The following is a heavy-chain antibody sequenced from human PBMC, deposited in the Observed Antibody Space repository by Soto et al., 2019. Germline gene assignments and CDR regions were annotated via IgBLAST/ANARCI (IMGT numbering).Heavy chain of an antibody. Sequence: LRLSCAASGFTFSNYSMNWVRQAPGKGLEWVSSISSSSSYIYYADSVKGRFTISRDNAKNSLYLQMNSLRAEDTAVYYCARDGQQQLAYYYYGMDVWGQGTTVTVSS. CDR3: ARDGQQQLAYYYYGMDV. J-gene: IGHJ6*02. D-gene: IGHD6-13*01. CDR2: ISSSSSYI. CDR1: GFTFSNYS. V-gene: IGHV3-21*01.